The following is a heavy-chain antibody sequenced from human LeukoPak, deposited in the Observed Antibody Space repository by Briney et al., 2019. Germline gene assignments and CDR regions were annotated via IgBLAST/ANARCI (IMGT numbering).Heavy chain of an antibody. CDR1: GFTFSSYA. V-gene: IGHV3-64*04. CDR2: ISSNGGST. D-gene: IGHD2-15*01. Sequence: GGSLRLSCAASGFTFSSYAMHWIRQAPGKGLEYVSAISSNGGSTYYANSVKGRFTISRDNAKNSLFLQMNSLRAEDTAVYYCARPLRYCRGGNFYSGCLGYMDVWGKGTTVTISS. CDR3: ARPLRYCRGGNFYSGCLGYMDV. J-gene: IGHJ6*03.